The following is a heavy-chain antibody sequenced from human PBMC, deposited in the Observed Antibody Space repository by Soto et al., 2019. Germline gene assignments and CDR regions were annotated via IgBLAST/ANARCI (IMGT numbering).Heavy chain of an antibody. J-gene: IGHJ5*02. V-gene: IGHV3-23*01. CDR2: ISADGGGT. D-gene: IGHD3-10*01. Sequence: EVQVLESGGGLVQPGGSLRLSCAASGFTFSSYAMAWVRQAPGRGLDWVSTISADGGGTYYADSVKGRITISRDNSKDTLYLQMNSLRAEDTALYYCAKAGANWFDPWGQGTLVTVSS. CDR1: GFTFSSYA. CDR3: AKAGANWFDP.